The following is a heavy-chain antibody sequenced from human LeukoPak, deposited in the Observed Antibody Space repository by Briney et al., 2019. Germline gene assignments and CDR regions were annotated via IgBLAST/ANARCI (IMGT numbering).Heavy chain of an antibody. CDR3: ASIYDSSSYPYFQH. CDR2: IIPIFGTA. CDR1: GGTFSSYA. D-gene: IGHD3-22*01. Sequence: SVKVSCKASGGTFSSYAISWVRQAPGQGLEWMGGIIPIFGTANYAQKFQGRVTITADESTSTAYMELSSLRSEDTAVYYCASIYDSSSYPYFQHWGQSTLVTVSS. V-gene: IGHV1-69*13. J-gene: IGHJ1*01.